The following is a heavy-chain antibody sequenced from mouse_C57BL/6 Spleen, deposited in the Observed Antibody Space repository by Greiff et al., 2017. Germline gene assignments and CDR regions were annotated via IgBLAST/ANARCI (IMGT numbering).Heavy chain of an antibody. Sequence: QVQLKQSGPELVKPGASVKISCKASGYAFSSSWMNWVKQRPGKGLEWIGRIYPGDGDTNYNGKFKGKATLTADKSSSTAYMQLSSLTSEDSAVYFCARVGYSYAMDYWGQGTSVTVSS. V-gene: IGHV1-82*01. CDR3: ARVGYSYAMDY. D-gene: IGHD2-3*01. CDR2: IYPGDGDT. CDR1: GYAFSSSW. J-gene: IGHJ4*01.